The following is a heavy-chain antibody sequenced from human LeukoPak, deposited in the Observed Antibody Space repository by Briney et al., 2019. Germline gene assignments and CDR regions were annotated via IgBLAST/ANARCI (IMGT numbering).Heavy chain of an antibody. CDR3: AKDSVKWLRFNYYYYGLDV. CDR1: GFTFSSYA. J-gene: IGHJ6*02. V-gene: IGHV3-23*01. D-gene: IGHD5-12*01. Sequence: GGSLRLSCAASGFTFSSYAMTWVRRAPGKGLEWVSTINTSSDKRYYADSVKGRLTISRDNSKNTLYLQMNSLRVEDTAVFYCAKDSVKWLRFNYYYYGLDVWGQGTTVTVSS. CDR2: INTSSDKR.